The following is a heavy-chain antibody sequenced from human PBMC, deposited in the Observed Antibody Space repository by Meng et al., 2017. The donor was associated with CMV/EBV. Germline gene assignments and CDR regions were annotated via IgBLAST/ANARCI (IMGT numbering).Heavy chain of an antibody. D-gene: IGHD3-10*01. CDR3: AKEVVRGENWFDP. CDR1: GFSLSTSGMR. Sequence: SGPTLVKPTQTLTLTCTFSGFSLSTSGMRVSWIRQPPGKALEWLARIDWDDDKFYSTSLKTRLTISKDTSKNQVVLTMTNMDPVDTATYYCAKEVVRGENWFDPWGQGTPVTVSS. CDR2: IDWDDDK. V-gene: IGHV2-70D*14. J-gene: IGHJ5*02.